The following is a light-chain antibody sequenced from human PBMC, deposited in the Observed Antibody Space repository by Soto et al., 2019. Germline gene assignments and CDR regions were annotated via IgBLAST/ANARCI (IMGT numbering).Light chain of an antibody. V-gene: IGLV1-40*01. CDR2: DDN. CDR3: QSYDSSLSGYV. J-gene: IGLJ1*01. Sequence: QSVLTQPPSVSGAPGQRVTISCTGSSSNIGAGYDLHWYQQLPGTAPKLLIYDDNNRPSGVPDRFSGSKSGTSASLAITGLQAEDEADYYCQSYDSSLSGYVFGTGTKVTV. CDR1: SSNIGAGYD.